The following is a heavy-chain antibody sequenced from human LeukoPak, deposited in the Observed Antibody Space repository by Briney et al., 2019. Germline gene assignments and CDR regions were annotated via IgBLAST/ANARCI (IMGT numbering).Heavy chain of an antibody. CDR2: INHSGST. J-gene: IGHJ2*01. Sequence: SETLSLTCAVYGGSFSGYYWSWIRQPPGKGLEWIGEINHSGSTNYNPSLKSRVTISVDTSKNQFSLKLSSVTAPDTAVYYCARLLRWLGYFDLWGRGTLVTVSS. CDR3: ARLLRWLGYFDL. CDR1: GGSFSGYY. V-gene: IGHV4-34*01. D-gene: IGHD4-23*01.